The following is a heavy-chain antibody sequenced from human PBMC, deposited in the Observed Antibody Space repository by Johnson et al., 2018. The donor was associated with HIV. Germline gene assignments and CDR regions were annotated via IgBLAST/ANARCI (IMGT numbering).Heavy chain of an antibody. CDR1: GFTFSSYA. D-gene: IGHD1-7*01. V-gene: IGHV3-30*04. J-gene: IGHJ3*02. CDR2: ISYDGSNK. CDR3: SRGDQNWNYDHAFDI. Sequence: QVQLVESGGGVVQPGRSLRLSCAASGFTFSSYAMHWVRQAPGKGLEWVAVISYDGSNKYYADSVKGRFTISRDNSKNTLYLQMNSLRAEDTAVYYCSRGDQNWNYDHAFDIWGQGTMVTVSS.